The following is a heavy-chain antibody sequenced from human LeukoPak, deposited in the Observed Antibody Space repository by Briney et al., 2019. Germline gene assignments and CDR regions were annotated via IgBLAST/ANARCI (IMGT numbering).Heavy chain of an antibody. CDR3: AKDLREMATGLDY. V-gene: IGHV3-30-3*01. D-gene: IGHD5-24*01. CDR2: ISYDGSNK. Sequence: PGGSLRLSCAASGFTFSSYAMHWVRQAPGKGLEWVAVISYDGSNKYYADSVKGRFTISRDNSKNTLYLQMNSLRAEDTVVYYCAKDLREMATGLDYWGQGTLVTVSS. J-gene: IGHJ4*02. CDR1: GFTFSSYA.